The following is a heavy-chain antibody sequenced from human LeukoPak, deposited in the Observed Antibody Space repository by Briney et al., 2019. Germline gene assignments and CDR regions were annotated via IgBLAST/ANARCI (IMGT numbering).Heavy chain of an antibody. CDR1: GFTFSSYW. V-gene: IGHV3-7*01. CDR3: ARDLNDFWSGKDAFDI. Sequence: GGSLRLSCAASGFTFSSYWMSWVRQAPGKGLEWVANIKQDGSEKYYVDSVKGRFTISRDNAKNSLYLQMNSLRAEDTAVYYCARDLNDFWSGKDAFDIWGQGTMVTVSS. D-gene: IGHD3-3*01. J-gene: IGHJ3*02. CDR2: IKQDGSEK.